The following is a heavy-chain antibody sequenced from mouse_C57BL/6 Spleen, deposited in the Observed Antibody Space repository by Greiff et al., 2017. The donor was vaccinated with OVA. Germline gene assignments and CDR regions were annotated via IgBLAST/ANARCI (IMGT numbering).Heavy chain of an antibody. CDR2: IYPGDGDT. V-gene: IGHV1-80*01. Sequence: LQESGAELVKPGASVKISCKASGYAFSSYWMNWVKQRPGKGLEWIGQIYPGDGDTNYNGKFKGKATLTADKSSSTAYMQLSSLTSEDSAVYFCARKLPYAMDYWGQGTSVTVSS. CDR1: GYAFSSYW. J-gene: IGHJ4*01. CDR3: ARKLPYAMDY.